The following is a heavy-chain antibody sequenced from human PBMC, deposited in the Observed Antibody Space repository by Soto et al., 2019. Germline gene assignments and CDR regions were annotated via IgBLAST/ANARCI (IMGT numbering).Heavy chain of an antibody. J-gene: IGHJ5*02. CDR2: ISYDGSNK. Sequence: PGGSLRLSCAVSGFTFSNYAMHWVRQAPGKGLEWVALISYDGSNKYYADSVKGRFTISRDNSKNTLYLQMNSLKASDTAMYYCASYSYGTNWFDPWGQGTLVTVSS. V-gene: IGHV3-30-3*01. D-gene: IGHD5-18*01. CDR1: GFTFSNYA. CDR3: ASYSYGTNWFDP.